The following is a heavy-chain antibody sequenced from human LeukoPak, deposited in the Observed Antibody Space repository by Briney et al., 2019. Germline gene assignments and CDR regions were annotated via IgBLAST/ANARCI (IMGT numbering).Heavy chain of an antibody. D-gene: IGHD3-10*01. V-gene: IGHV1-46*01. Sequence: GATVKGSCKASGDTFTSYFIHWVGQAPGQGLGWMGIINPGGDYTNYAQKFQGRVTMTRDTSTTSVYMELSSLRSEDTAIYYCARSVTSGSYCGLHYWGQGTLVTVSS. CDR3: ARSVTSGSYCGLHY. CDR1: GDTFTSYF. J-gene: IGHJ4*02. CDR2: INPGGDYT.